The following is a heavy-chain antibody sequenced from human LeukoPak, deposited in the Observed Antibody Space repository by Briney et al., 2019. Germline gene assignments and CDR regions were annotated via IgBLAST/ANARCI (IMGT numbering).Heavy chain of an antibody. V-gene: IGHV1-18*01. CDR1: GYTFTSYG. D-gene: IGHD3-16*02. CDR2: ISAYNGNT. J-gene: IGHJ4*02. Sequence: ASVKVSCKASGYTFTSYGISWVRQAPGQGLEWMGWISAYNGNTNYAQKLQGRVTMTTDTSTSTAYMELRSLRSDDTAVYHCARTYDYVWGSYRSGPVDYWGQGTLVTVSS. CDR3: ARTYDYVWGSYRSGPVDY.